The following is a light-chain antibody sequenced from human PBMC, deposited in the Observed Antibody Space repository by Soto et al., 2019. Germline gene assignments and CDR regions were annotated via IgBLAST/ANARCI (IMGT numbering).Light chain of an antibody. CDR2: DAS. CDR3: QHYGGVWT. CDR1: ESISNR. J-gene: IGKJ1*01. V-gene: IGKV1-5*01. Sequence: DSYMTHSPSTRSASVGDRVTITCRASESISNRLAWYQQKPGKAPKVLIYDASSLESGVPSRFSGSGSATEFILAISSLQPDDFATYHCQHYGGVWTFGQGTKV.